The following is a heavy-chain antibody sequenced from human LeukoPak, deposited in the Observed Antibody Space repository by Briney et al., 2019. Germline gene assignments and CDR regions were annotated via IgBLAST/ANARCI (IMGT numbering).Heavy chain of an antibody. D-gene: IGHD6-6*01. J-gene: IGHJ4*02. V-gene: IGHV4-4*07. CDR2: IYTRGST. Sequence: KPSETLSLTCTVSGGSISSYYWSWIRQPAGKGLEWIGRIYTRGSTNYNPSLKSRVTMSVDTSKNQFSLKLSSVTAADTAVYYCARVRSAARPDGDYFDYWGQGTLVTVSS. CDR3: ARVRSAARPDGDYFDY. CDR1: GGSISSYY.